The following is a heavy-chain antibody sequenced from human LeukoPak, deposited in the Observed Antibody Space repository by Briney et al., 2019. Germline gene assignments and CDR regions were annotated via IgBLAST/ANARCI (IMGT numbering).Heavy chain of an antibody. D-gene: IGHD3-10*01. Sequence: GGSLRLSCAASGFTFSSHAMSWVRQAPGKGLEWVSAISDRGDNKQYTDSVKGRLTISRDNSKNTLYLQMNSLRAEDTALYYCARALWSGHIYYGMDVWGQGTTVTVSS. CDR1: GFTFSSHA. CDR3: ARALWSGHIYYGMDV. J-gene: IGHJ6*02. V-gene: IGHV3-23*01. CDR2: ISDRGDNK.